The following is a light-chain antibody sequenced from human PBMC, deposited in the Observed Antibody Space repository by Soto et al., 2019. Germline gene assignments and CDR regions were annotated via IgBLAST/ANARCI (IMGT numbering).Light chain of an antibody. CDR3: QQYISTPWT. CDR2: GAS. J-gene: IGKJ1*01. V-gene: IGKV3-20*01. Sequence: EIVLTQSPGTLSLSPGERATLSCRASQSVSSNSLAWYQHRPGQAPRLLIYGASSRATGIPDRFSGSGSGPGTGFTLTISRLEPEDFAVYYCQQYISTPWTFGQGTKMEIK. CDR1: QSVSSNS.